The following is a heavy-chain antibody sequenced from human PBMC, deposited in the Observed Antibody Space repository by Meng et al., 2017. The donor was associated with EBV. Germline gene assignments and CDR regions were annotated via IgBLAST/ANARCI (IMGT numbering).Heavy chain of an antibody. CDR1: GGPFRSDA. Sequence: VQVEESGAEGKRPGSSVKISCKTSGGPFRSDAVSWVRQGPGQGLEWLGGLIPMSGAPHYAQKFQDRVTITADEYTRTHYMELSSLRSDDTAMYYCASESGRGFTPDFWGQGTLVTVSS. CDR3: ASESGRGFTPDF. D-gene: IGHD3-10*01. V-gene: IGHV1-69*01. J-gene: IGHJ4*02. CDR2: LIPMSGAP.